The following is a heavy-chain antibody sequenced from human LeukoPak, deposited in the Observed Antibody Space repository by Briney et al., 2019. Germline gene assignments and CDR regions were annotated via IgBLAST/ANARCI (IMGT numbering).Heavy chain of an antibody. CDR1: GYTFTGYY. CDR3: AADPHFYSSSWYGDAFDI. CDR2: IYPNSGDT. V-gene: IGHV1-2*02. J-gene: IGHJ3*02. D-gene: IGHD6-13*01. Sequence: ASVKVSCKASGYTFTGYYIHWVRQAPGQGLEWMGWIYPNSGDTNYAQKFQDRVTMTRDTSISTAYMELSSLRSEDTAVYYCAADPHFYSSSWYGDAFDIWGQGTMVTVSS.